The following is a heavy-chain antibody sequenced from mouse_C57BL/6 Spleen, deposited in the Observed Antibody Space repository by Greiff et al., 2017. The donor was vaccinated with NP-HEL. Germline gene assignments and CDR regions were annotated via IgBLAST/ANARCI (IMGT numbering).Heavy chain of an antibody. CDR1: GFSFNTYA. CDR3: VGHEGDAMDY. J-gene: IGHJ4*01. CDR2: IRSKSNNYAT. Sequence: EVQLVESGGGLVQPKGSLKLSCAASGFSFNTYAMNWVRQAPGKGLEWVARIRSKSNNYATYYADSVKDRFTISRDDSESMLYLQMNNLKTEDTAMYYGVGHEGDAMDYWGQGTSVTVSS. V-gene: IGHV10-1*01.